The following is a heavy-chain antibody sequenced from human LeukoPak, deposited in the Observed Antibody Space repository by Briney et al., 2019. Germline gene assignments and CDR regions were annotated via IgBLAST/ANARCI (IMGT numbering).Heavy chain of an antibody. CDR2: IYNSGSA. J-gene: IGHJ4*02. D-gene: IGHD6-19*01. V-gene: IGHV4-39*01. Sequence: LGSLCLSCTLSRGSLSGGSSYSGWVSHPPGNGLECIGSIYNSGSAYSNPSLKSLVTISVESSKNQFSLRLSAVTAAETAVYYCARHRDSAGALGWGEGTLVTASS. CDR1: RGSLSGGSSY. CDR3: ARHRDSAGALG.